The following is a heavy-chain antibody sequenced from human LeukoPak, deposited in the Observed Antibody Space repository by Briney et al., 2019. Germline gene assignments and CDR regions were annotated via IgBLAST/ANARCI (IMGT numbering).Heavy chain of an antibody. CDR3: AKLDDYYDSSGYSFLY. Sequence: PGGSLRLSCAASGFTFSNYAMSWVRQAPGKGLEWVSALSDSGGSTYYADSVKGRFTISRDNSKNTLYLQMNSLRAADTALYYCAKLDDYYDSSGYSFLYWGQGTLVTVSS. D-gene: IGHD3-22*01. V-gene: IGHV3-23*01. J-gene: IGHJ4*02. CDR1: GFTFSNYA. CDR2: LSDSGGST.